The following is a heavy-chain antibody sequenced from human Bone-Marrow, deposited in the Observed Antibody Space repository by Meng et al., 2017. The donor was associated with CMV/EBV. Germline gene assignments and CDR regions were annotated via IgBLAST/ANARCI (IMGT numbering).Heavy chain of an antibody. Sequence: SLKISCAASGFTFDDYAMHWVRQAPGKGLEWVSGISWNSGSIGYADSVKGRFTISRDNAKNSLYLQMNSLRAEDTALYYCAREWEDSGYDSRWFDPWGQGTLVTVSS. CDR3: AREWEDSGYDSRWFDP. V-gene: IGHV3-9*01. CDR2: ISWNSGSI. CDR1: GFTFDDYA. D-gene: IGHD5-12*01. J-gene: IGHJ5*02.